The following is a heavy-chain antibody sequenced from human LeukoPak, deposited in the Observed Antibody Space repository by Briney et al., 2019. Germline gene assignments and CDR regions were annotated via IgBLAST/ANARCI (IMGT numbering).Heavy chain of an antibody. Sequence: SETLSLTCTVSGYSVSSGYYWGWIRQPPGKGLEWIGSIYHSGNTYYNPSLKSRVTISVDTSKNQFSLKLSSVTAADTAVYYCARSTDPLGAFDIWGQGTMVTVSS. V-gene: IGHV4-38-2*02. CDR1: GYSVSSGYY. CDR2: IYHSGNT. J-gene: IGHJ3*02. D-gene: IGHD2-2*01. CDR3: ARSTDPLGAFDI.